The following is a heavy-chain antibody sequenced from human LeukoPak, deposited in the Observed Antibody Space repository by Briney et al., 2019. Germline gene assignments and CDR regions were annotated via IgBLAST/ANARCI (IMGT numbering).Heavy chain of an antibody. CDR3: ARDGPLIWFGESLTLY. J-gene: IGHJ4*02. Sequence: ASVKVSCKASGYTFTSYYMHWVRQAPGQGLEWMGIINPSGGSTSYAQKFQGRVTMTRDTSISTAYMELSRLRSDDTAVYYCARDGPLIWFGESLTLYWGQGTLVTVSS. CDR2: INPSGGST. CDR1: GYTFTSYY. V-gene: IGHV1-46*01. D-gene: IGHD3-10*01.